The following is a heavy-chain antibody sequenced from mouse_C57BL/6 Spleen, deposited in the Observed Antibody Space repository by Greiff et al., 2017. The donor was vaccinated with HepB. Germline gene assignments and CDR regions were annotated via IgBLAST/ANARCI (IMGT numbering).Heavy chain of an antibody. V-gene: IGHV1-82*01. CDR2: IYPGDGDT. Sequence: QVQLQQSGPELVKPGASVKISCKASGYAFSSSWMNWVKQRPGQGLEWIGRIYPGDGDTNYNGKFKGKATLTADKSSSTAYMQLSSLTSEDSAVYFCARERLYGYDEGDFDYWGQGTTLTVSS. CDR1: GYAFSSSW. CDR3: ARERLYGYDEGDFDY. J-gene: IGHJ2*01. D-gene: IGHD2-2*01.